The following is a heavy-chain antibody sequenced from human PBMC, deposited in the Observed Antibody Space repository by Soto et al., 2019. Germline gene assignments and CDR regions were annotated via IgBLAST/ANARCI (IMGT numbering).Heavy chain of an antibody. CDR3: WSGNYYYGMDV. J-gene: IGHJ6*02. CDR2: IYYSGRP. Sequence: QVQLQESGPGLVKPSQTLSLTCTVSGGSISSGDYYWSWIRQPPGKGLEWFGYIYYSGRPYYKPSLKSRVTISVYTSKNQFSLKLSSVTAADTAVYYCWSGNYYYGMDVWGPGTTVTVSS. V-gene: IGHV4-30-4*01. CDR1: GGSISSGDYY.